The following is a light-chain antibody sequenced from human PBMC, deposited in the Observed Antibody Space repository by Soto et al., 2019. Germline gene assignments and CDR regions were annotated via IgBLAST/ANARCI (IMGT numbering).Light chain of an antibody. CDR2: DVS. CDR3: SSYTTSNTRQIV. Sequence: QSALTQPPSVSGSPGQSITLACTGTSSDVGGYNYVSWYQHHPGKAPKLMIYDVSNRPSGVSNRFSGSKSGNTASLTISGLQPEDEADYYCSSYTTSNTRQIVFGTGTKVTVL. CDR1: SSDVGGYNY. J-gene: IGLJ1*01. V-gene: IGLV2-14*03.